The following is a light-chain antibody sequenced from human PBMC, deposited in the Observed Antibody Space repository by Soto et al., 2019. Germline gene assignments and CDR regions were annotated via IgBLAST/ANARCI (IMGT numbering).Light chain of an antibody. Sequence: EIVLTQSPGTLSLSPGERATLSCRASQSVSSSYLAWYQQKPGQAPRLLIYGASSRATGIPHRFSGSGSGTDFTLTISRLEPEDFVVYYCQQYGSSPLITFGQGTRLEIK. J-gene: IGKJ5*01. CDR3: QQYGSSPLIT. CDR1: QSVSSSY. CDR2: GAS. V-gene: IGKV3-20*01.